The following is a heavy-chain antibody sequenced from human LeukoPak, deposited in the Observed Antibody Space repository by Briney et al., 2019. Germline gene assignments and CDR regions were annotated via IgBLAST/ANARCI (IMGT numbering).Heavy chain of an antibody. CDR2: IIPIFGTA. D-gene: IGHD1-26*01. CDR1: GGTFSSYA. J-gene: IGHJ4*02. V-gene: IGHV1-69*13. CDR3: ARGVVGATTGAYSFDY. Sequence: ASVKVSCKASGGTFSSYAISWVRRAPGQGLEWMGGIIPIFGTANYAQKFQGRVTIIADESTSTAYMELSSLRSEDTAVYYCARGVVGATTGAYSFDYWGRGTLVTVSS.